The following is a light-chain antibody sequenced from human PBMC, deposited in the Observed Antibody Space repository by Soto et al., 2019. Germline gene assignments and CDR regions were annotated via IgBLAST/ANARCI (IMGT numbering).Light chain of an antibody. Sequence: DIQMTQSPSTLSASVGDRAAITCRASQSINNLLAWYQQKPGKAPKLLIYKASSLESGVPSRFSGNGSGTEFTLTILSLQPYAFATYYCQQYSTFSPFGGGTKVEIK. CDR1: QSINNL. J-gene: IGKJ4*01. CDR2: KAS. V-gene: IGKV1-5*03. CDR3: QQYSTFSP.